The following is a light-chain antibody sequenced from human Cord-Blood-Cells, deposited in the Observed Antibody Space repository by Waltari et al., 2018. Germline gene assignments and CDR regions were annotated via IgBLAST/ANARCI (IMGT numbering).Light chain of an antibody. J-gene: IGLJ3*02. CDR3: CSYAGSYTV. CDR2: DVS. V-gene: IGLV2-11*01. Sequence: QSALPQPRSVSGSPGQSVTIPCTGTSSDVGAYNYVSWYQQHPGKAPKRMIYDVSKRPSGVPDRFSGSKSGNTASLTISGLQAEDEADYYCCSYAGSYTVFGGGTKLTVL. CDR1: SSDVGAYNY.